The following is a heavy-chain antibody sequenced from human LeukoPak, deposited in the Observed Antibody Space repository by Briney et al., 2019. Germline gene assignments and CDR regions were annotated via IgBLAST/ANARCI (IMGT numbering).Heavy chain of an antibody. Sequence: PGGTLRLSCAASGFTFRDYGMGWVRRAPGKGLEWVSATSSSDAGKYYADSVRGRFTISRDNSRNTMYLQMNSLRVEDAAVYYCAKAPVTSCRGAFCYPFDSWGQGTLVTVSS. D-gene: IGHD2-15*01. CDR1: GFTFRDYG. CDR2: TSSSDAGK. CDR3: AKAPVTSCRGAFCYPFDS. V-gene: IGHV3-23*01. J-gene: IGHJ4*02.